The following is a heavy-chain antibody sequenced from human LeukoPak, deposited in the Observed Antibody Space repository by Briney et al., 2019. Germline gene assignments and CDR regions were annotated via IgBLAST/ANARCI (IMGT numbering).Heavy chain of an antibody. CDR1: GFTFSSYS. J-gene: IGHJ3*02. V-gene: IGHV3-21*01. CDR2: ISTSSSYI. D-gene: IGHD2/OR15-2a*01. CDR3: ARDAIESRNGAFDI. Sequence: PGGSLRLSCAASGFTFSSYSMNWVRQAPGEGPEWVSFISTSSSYIYYAASVKGRFTISRDNAKNSLYLQMSSLSAEDTAVYYCARDAIESRNGAFDIWGQGTMVTVSS.